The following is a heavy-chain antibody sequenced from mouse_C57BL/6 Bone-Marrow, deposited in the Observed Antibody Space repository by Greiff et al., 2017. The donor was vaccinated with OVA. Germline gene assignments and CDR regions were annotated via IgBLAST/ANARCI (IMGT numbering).Heavy chain of an antibody. CDR1: GYTFTSYW. CDR2: IDTSDSAT. V-gene: IGHV1-52*01. CDR3: ARFEGLHYVDY. Sequence: QVQLKQPGAELVRPGSSVKLSCKASGYTFTSYWLHWVKQRPIQGLEWIGNIDTSDSATHYNQKFKDKATLTVDKSSSKAYMQLISLTAEDSAVYYCARFEGLHYVDYWGQGTTLTVSS. J-gene: IGHJ2*01. D-gene: IGHD2-4*01.